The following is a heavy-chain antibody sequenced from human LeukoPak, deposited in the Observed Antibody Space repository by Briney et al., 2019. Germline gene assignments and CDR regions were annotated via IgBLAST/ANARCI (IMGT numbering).Heavy chain of an antibody. CDR3: ARAVGCSSTSCYRYYYYYGMDV. J-gene: IGHJ6*02. CDR2: IYYSGST. CDR1: GGSISSYY. V-gene: IGHV4-59*01. D-gene: IGHD2-2*01. Sequence: TSETLSLTCTVSGGSISSYYWSWIRQPPGKGLEWIGYIYYSGSTNYNPSLKSRVTISVDTSKNQFSLKLSSVTAADTAVYYCARAVGCSSTSCYRYYYYYGMDVWGQGTTVTVSS.